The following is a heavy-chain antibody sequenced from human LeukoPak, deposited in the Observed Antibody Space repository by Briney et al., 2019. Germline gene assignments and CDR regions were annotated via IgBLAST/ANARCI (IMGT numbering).Heavy chain of an antibody. CDR1: GGSISSYY. Sequence: PSEPLSLTCTVSGGSISSYYWSWIRQPPGKGLEWIGYIYYSGSTNYNPSLKSRVTISVDTSKNQFSLKLSSVTAADTAVYYCARGEYGLFDYWGQGTLVTVSS. CDR3: ARGEYGLFDY. V-gene: IGHV4-59*08. D-gene: IGHD2/OR15-2a*01. CDR2: IYYSGST. J-gene: IGHJ4*02.